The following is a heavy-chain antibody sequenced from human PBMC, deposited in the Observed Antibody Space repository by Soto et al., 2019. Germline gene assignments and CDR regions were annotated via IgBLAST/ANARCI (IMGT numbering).Heavy chain of an antibody. V-gene: IGHV3-23*01. CDR3: ARRGSGWYFDY. CDR1: GFTFSSYA. J-gene: IGHJ4*02. Sequence: EVQLLESGGGLVQPGGSLRLSCAASGFTFSSYAMSWVRQAPGKGLEWVSAISGSGGSTYYADSVKGRFTISRDNSKNTLYLQMNSLSAEDTAVYCCARRGSGWYFDYWGQGTVVTGSS. D-gene: IGHD6-19*01. CDR2: ISGSGGST.